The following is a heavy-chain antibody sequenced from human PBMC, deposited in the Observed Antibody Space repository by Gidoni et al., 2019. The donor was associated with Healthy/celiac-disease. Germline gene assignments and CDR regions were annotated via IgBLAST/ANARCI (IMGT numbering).Heavy chain of an antibody. CDR1: GYPIRSGYY. D-gene: IGHD5-18*01. CDR3: ARDTAMVHSSGLDAFDI. J-gene: IGHJ3*02. CDR2: IYHSGST. Sequence: QVQLQESGPGLVKPSETLSLTCAVSGYPIRSGYYWGWIRQPPGKGLEWIGSIYHSGSTYYNPSLKSRVTISVDTSKNQFSLKLSSVTAADTAVYYCARDTAMVHSSGLDAFDIWGQGTMVTVSS. V-gene: IGHV4-38-2*02.